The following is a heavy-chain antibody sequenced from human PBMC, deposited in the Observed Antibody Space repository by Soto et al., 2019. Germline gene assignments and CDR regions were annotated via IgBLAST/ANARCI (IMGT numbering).Heavy chain of an antibody. D-gene: IGHD3-16*01. CDR1: GFSVSDNY. J-gene: IGHJ4*02. CDR3: KRDWYCLGRN. Sequence: EVQLVESGGGMIQPGGSLRLSCVVSGFSVSDNYLTWVRKAPGKGLECVSVIYADGRTYFTASVMGRFTLSRDNSKNALYLQLNRLRVEDTALYFCKRDWYCLGRNWGQGTLVSVSS. CDR2: IYADGRT. V-gene: IGHV3-53*01.